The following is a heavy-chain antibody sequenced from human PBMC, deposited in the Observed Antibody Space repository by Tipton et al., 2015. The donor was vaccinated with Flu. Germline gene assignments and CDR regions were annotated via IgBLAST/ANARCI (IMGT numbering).Heavy chain of an antibody. J-gene: IGHJ4*02. Sequence: TLSLTCTVSSGSIRSTNYFCAWIRQPPGKRLELIGSIYPSGTTYYNPSLKSRVTISVDTSKSQFSLMLRSVTAADTAIYYCARVEGAFEAGDCVSSNCWIDSWGQGTLVTVSP. CDR2: IYPSGTT. V-gene: IGHV4-39*01. CDR3: ARVEGAFEAGDCVSSNCWIDS. D-gene: IGHD2-2*01. CDR1: SGSIRSTNYF.